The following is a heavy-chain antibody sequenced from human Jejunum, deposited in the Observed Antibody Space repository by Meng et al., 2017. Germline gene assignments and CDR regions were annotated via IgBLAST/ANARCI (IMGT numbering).Heavy chain of an antibody. CDR2: SYHTGSS. CDR3: ARASVGNCGGDCYSPHWFDP. J-gene: IGHJ5*02. V-gene: IGHV4-30-2*01. Sequence: QLQLQESGSGLVQPSQTLYLTCAVSVRSISSGAYSWSWIRQPPGKGLEWMGHSYHTGSSNYNPSLESRVTISVDRSKNQFSLKLTSVTAADTAVYYCARASVGNCGGDCYSPHWFDPWGQGTLVTVSS. D-gene: IGHD2-21*02. CDR1: VRSISSGAYS.